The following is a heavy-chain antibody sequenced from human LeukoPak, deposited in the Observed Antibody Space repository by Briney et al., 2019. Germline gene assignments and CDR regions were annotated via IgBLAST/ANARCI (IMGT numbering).Heavy chain of an antibody. V-gene: IGHV1-2*02. Sequence: GASVKVSCKASGYTFTGYYMHWVRQAPGQGLEWMGWINPNSGGTNYAQKFQGRVTMTRDTSISTAYMELSRLRSDDTAVYYCARVGYRGRGLLLRHYFDYWGQGTLVTVSS. CDR2: INPNSGGT. CDR3: ARVGYRGRGLLLRHYFDY. D-gene: IGHD3-22*01. J-gene: IGHJ4*02. CDR1: GYTFTGYY.